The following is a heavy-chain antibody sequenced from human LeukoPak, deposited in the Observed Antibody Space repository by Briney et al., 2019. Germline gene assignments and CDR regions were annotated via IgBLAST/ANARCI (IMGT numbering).Heavy chain of an antibody. CDR3: ATSLRGYSYGVFDY. CDR2: INWNGGST. D-gene: IGHD5-18*01. Sequence: GGSLRLSCAASGFTFDDYGMTWVRQAPGKGLEWVSYINWNGGSTAYADSVKGRFTISRDNARNSLYLQMNSLRAEDTALYYCATSLRGYSYGVFDYWGQGTLVSVSS. J-gene: IGHJ4*02. V-gene: IGHV3-20*04. CDR1: GFTFDDYG.